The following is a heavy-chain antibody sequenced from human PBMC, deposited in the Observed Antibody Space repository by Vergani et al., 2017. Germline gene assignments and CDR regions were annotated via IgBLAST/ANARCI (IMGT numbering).Heavy chain of an antibody. CDR1: GFTFSSYA. J-gene: IGHJ4*02. Sequence: EVQLLESGGGLVQPGGSLRLSCAASGFTFSSYAMSWVRQAPGKGLEWVSAISGSGGSTYYADSVKGRFTISRDNSKNTLYLQMNSRRAEDTAVYYCAKVGAAGTRYFDYWGQGTLVTVSS. D-gene: IGHD6-13*01. V-gene: IGHV3-23*01. CDR3: AKVGAAGTRYFDY. CDR2: ISGSGGST.